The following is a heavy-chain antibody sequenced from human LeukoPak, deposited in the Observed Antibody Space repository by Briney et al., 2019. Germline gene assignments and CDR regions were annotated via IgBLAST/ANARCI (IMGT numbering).Heavy chain of an antibody. D-gene: IGHD2-21*02. V-gene: IGHV3-74*01. Sequence: PGGSLRLSCGASGFTFSSYWMHWVRHAPGKGRVWVSRINSDGSSTIYADSVKGRFTISRDNAKNTLYLQMNSLRAEHTAVYYCARAPDLTYCGGDCYSGFVYWGQGTLVTVSS. CDR2: INSDGSST. CDR3: ARAPDLTYCGGDCYSGFVY. J-gene: IGHJ4*02. CDR1: GFTFSSYW.